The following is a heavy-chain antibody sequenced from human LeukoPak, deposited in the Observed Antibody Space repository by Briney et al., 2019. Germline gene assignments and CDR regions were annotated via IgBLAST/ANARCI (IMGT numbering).Heavy chain of an antibody. CDR1: GFTFSSYA. V-gene: IGHV3-30-3*01. Sequence: GGSLRLSCAASGFTFSSYAMHWVRQAPGKGLEWVAVISYDGSNKYYADSVKGRFTISRDNAKNTLYLQMNSLRAEDTALYYCAKAGDSSSWWYNWFDPWAREPWSPSPQ. CDR3: AKAGDSSSWWYNWFDP. CDR2: ISYDGSNK. J-gene: IGHJ5*02. D-gene: IGHD6-13*01.